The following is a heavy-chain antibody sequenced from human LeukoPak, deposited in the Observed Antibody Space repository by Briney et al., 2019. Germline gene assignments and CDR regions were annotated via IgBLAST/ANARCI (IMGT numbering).Heavy chain of an antibody. Sequence: GGSLRLSCAASGFTFSDYYMSWIRQAPGKGLEWVSYISSSGSTIYYADSVKGRFTISRDNAKNSLYLQMNSLRAEDTAVYYCARDRRIQTYYYDSSGYHYWYFDLWGRGTLVTVSS. CDR1: GFTFSDYY. CDR3: ARDRRIQTYYYDSSGYHYWYFDL. J-gene: IGHJ2*01. CDR2: ISSSGSTI. D-gene: IGHD3-22*01. V-gene: IGHV3-11*01.